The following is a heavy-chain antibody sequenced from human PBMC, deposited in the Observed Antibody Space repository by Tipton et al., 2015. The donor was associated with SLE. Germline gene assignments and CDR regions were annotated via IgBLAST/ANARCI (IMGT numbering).Heavy chain of an antibody. CDR1: GGSIGSGGYY. V-gene: IGHV4-31*03. J-gene: IGHJ4*02. D-gene: IGHD6-13*01. CDR3: ARAPSIAAAGYDSYYFDY. Sequence: TLSLTCTVSGGSIGSGGYYWSWIRQHPGKGLEWIGYIYYSGSTYYNPSLKSRVTISVDTSKNQFSLKLSSVTAADTAVYYCARAPSIAAAGYDSYYFDYWGQGTLVTVSS. CDR2: IYYSGST.